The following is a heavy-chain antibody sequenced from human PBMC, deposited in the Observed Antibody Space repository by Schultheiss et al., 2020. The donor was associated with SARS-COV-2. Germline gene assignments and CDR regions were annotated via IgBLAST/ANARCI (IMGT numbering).Heavy chain of an antibody. V-gene: IGHV4-34*01. CDR1: GGSFSGYY. Sequence: SETLSLTCAVYGGSFSGYYWSWIRQPPGKGLEWIGEINHSGSTNYNPSLKSRVTISVDTSKNQFSLKLSSVTAADTAVYYCASVSLHRALDYWGQGTLVTVSS. J-gene: IGHJ4*02. CDR3: ASVSLHRALDY. D-gene: IGHD3-10*01. CDR2: INHSGST.